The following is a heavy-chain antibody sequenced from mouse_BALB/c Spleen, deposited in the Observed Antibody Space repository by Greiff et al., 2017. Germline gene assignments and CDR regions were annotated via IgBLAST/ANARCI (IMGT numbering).Heavy chain of an antibody. Sequence: VQLQQSGAELAKPGASVKMSCKASGYTFTSYWMHWVKQRPGQGLEWIGYINPSTGYTEYNQKFKDKATLTADKSSSTAYMQLSSLTSEDSAVYYCARRDMYGNYVNYWGQGTTLTVSS. V-gene: IGHV1-7*01. CDR2: INPSTGYT. J-gene: IGHJ2*01. D-gene: IGHD2-10*02. CDR1: GYTFTSYW. CDR3: ARRDMYGNYVNY.